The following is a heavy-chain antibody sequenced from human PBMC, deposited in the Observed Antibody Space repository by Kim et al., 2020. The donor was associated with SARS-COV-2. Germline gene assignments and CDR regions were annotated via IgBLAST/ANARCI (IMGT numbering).Heavy chain of an antibody. Sequence: SVKGRFTISRDNAKNSLYLQMNSLRAEDTAVYYCAREGVGIVATIDAFDIWGQGTMVTVSS. V-gene: IGHV3-21*01. D-gene: IGHD5-12*01. J-gene: IGHJ3*02. CDR3: AREGVGIVATIDAFDI.